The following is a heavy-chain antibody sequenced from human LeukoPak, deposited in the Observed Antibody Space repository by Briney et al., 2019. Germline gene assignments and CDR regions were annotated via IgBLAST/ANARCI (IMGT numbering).Heavy chain of an antibody. J-gene: IGHJ4*02. D-gene: IGHD6-19*01. CDR1: GYTFTGYY. CDR3: ARNGIAVAGYDY. Sequence: ASVKVSCKASGYTFTGYYMHWVRQAPGQGLGWMGWINPNSGGTNDAQKFQGRVTLTRDTSISTAYMELSRLRSDDTAVYYCARNGIAVAGYDYWGQGTVVTVSS. V-gene: IGHV1-2*02. CDR2: INPNSGGT.